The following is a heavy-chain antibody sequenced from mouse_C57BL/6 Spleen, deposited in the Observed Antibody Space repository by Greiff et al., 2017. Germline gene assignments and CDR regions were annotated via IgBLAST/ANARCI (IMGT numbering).Heavy chain of an antibody. CDR3: ARLNDYDGYYYAMDY. D-gene: IGHD2-4*01. CDR1: GFSLTSYG. V-gene: IGHV2-6*03. Sequence: QVQLQQSGPGLVAPSQSLSITCTVSGFSLTSYGVHWVRQPPGKGLEWLVVIWSDGTTTYNSALKSRLSISKDNSKSQVFLKMNSLQTDDTAMYYCARLNDYDGYYYAMDYWGQGTSVTVSS. CDR2: IWSDGTT. J-gene: IGHJ4*01.